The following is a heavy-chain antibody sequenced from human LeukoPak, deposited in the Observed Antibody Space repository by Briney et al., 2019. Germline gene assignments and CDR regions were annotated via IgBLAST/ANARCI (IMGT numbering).Heavy chain of an antibody. J-gene: IGHJ4*02. D-gene: IGHD3-10*01. V-gene: IGHV3-11*01. CDR1: GFTFSDYY. Sequence: GGSLRLSCAASGFTFSDYYMSWIRQAPGKGLEWVSYISSSGSTIYYADSVKGRFTISRDNAKYSLYLQMNSLRAEDTAVYYCAKTYYYGSGSYFPLELWGQGTLVTVSS. CDR3: AKTYYYGSGSYFPLEL. CDR2: ISSSGSTI.